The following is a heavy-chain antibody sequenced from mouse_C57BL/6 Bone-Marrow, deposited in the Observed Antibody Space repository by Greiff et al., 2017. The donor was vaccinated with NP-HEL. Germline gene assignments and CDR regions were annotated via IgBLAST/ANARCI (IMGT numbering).Heavy chain of an antibody. V-gene: IGHV3-6*01. Sequence: EVQLQESGPGLVKPSQSLSLTCSVPGYSITSGYYWNWIRQFPGNKLEWMGYISYDGSNNYNPSLKNRISITRDTSKNQFFLKLNSVTTEDTATYYCARGVTTVERAWFAYWGQGTLVTVSA. CDR3: ARGVTTVERAWFAY. J-gene: IGHJ3*01. D-gene: IGHD1-1*01. CDR2: ISYDGSN. CDR1: GYSITSGYY.